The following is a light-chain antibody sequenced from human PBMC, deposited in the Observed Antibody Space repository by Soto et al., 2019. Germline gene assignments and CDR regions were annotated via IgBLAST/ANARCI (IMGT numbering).Light chain of an antibody. CDR1: ESISRW. J-gene: IGKJ1*01. CDR2: DAS. Sequence: DIQITHSPSSVSASVVDRVTITFRASESISRWLAWYQQKPGKAPKLLIYDASSLESGVPSRFSGSGSGTDFTLTIRSLQPEDFATYYCKQYNTYSKFGQGTKVDIK. CDR3: KQYNTYSK. V-gene: IGKV1-5*01.